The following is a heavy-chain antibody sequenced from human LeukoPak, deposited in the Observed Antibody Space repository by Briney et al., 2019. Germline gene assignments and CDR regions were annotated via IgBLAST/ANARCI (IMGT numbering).Heavy chain of an antibody. CDR3: ARESLIVVVTPLYYFDY. Sequence: AGSLTHSCAASGCTISSYSMRCVRQAPGKGHQLEPVISYDGSNKYYADSVKGRFTISRDNSKNTLYLQMNSLRAEDTAVYYCARESLIVVVTPLYYFDYWGQGTLVTVSS. D-gene: IGHD3-22*01. J-gene: IGHJ4*02. CDR1: GCTISSYS. V-gene: IGHV3-30*01. CDR2: ISYDGSNK.